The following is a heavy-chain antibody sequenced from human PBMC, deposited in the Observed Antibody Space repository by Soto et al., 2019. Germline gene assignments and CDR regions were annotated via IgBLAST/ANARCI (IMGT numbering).Heavy chain of an antibody. V-gene: IGHV1-69*13. J-gene: IGHJ4*02. CDR1: GGTFSSYA. D-gene: IGHD1-20*01. CDR3: ASLKNRYNWKPFDY. CDR2: IIPIFGTA. Sequence: GASVKVSCKASGGTFSSYAISWVRQAPGQGLEWMGGIIPIFGTANYAQKFQGRVTITADESTSTAYTELSSLRSEDTAVYYCASLKNRYNWKPFDYWGQGTLVTVSS.